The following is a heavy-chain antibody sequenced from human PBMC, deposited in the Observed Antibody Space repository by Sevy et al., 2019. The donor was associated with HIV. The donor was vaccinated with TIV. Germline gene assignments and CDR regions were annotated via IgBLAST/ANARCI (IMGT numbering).Heavy chain of an antibody. D-gene: IGHD2-21*01. CDR2: ISSSGSSI. J-gene: IGHJ5*02. Sequence: GGSLRLSCTASGFTFSSYDMNWVRQAPGKGLEWVSKISSSGSSINYAHSVKGQFTTSSDNAKNSLKLQLNSLRAEDTAVYYCTRNGGACDNGFDPWGQGTLVTVSS. CDR3: TRNGGACDNGFDP. CDR1: GFTFSSYD. V-gene: IGHV3-48*03.